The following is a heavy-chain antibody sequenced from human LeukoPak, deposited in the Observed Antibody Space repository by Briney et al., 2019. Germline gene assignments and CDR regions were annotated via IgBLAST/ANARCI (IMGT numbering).Heavy chain of an antibody. CDR2: ISGSGGST. D-gene: IGHD3-22*01. CDR1: GFTFSSYG. V-gene: IGHV3-23*01. J-gene: IGHJ3*01. CDR3: AKGYYYDSSGYGS. Sequence: PGGSLRLSCAASGFTFSSYGMHWVRQAPGKGLEWVSAISGSGGSTYYADSVKGRFTISRDNSKNTLYLQMNSLRAEDTAVYYCAKGYYYDSSGYGSWGQGTMVTVSS.